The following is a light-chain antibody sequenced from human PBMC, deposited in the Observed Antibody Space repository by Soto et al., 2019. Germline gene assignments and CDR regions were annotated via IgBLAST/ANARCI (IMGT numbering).Light chain of an antibody. CDR3: QQRSDWPIT. J-gene: IGKJ5*01. V-gene: IGKV3-11*01. Sequence: LSTQSSGTQSYSQGPRDTLSCRASQSVSSYFAWYQQTAGQAPRLLIYDASNRATGIPARFSGSGSGTDFNLTISSLEPEDFAVYDCQQRSDWPITFGQGT. CDR2: DAS. CDR1: QSVSSY.